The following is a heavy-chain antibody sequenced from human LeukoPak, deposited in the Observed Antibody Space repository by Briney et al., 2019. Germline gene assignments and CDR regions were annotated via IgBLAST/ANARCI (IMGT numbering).Heavy chain of an antibody. CDR1: GFTFSSYT. Sequence: GGSLRLSCAASGFTFSSYTMHWVRQAPGKGLEWVVVISYDGSNKYYADSVKGRFTISRDNSKNTLYLQMNSLRAEDTAVYYCARGYYDSSGCAYWGQGTLVTVSS. V-gene: IGHV3-30-3*01. CDR2: ISYDGSNK. CDR3: ARGYYDSSGCAY. D-gene: IGHD3-22*01. J-gene: IGHJ4*02.